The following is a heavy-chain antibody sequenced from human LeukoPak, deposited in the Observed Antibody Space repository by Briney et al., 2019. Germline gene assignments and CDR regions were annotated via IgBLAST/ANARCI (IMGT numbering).Heavy chain of an antibody. CDR2: VFASGST. D-gene: IGHD4-17*01. Sequence: SEPLSLTCSVSGGSVSGHYWSWIRQTPERGLEWLGFVFASGSTNYNPFFKSRVTMSADMSRNQFYLGLQSVSAADTGVYFCARHQHYGDYDYFDFWGQGTLVTVSS. V-gene: IGHV4-59*08. CDR3: ARHQHYGDYDYFDF. CDR1: GGSVSGHY. J-gene: IGHJ4*02.